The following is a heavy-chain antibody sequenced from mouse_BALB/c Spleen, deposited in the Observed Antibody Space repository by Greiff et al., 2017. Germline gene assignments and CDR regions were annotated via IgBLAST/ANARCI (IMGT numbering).Heavy chain of an antibody. J-gene: IGHJ2*01. CDR3: ARGRWLLREVDY. CDR2: IHPPDSET. Sequence: QVQLQQPGAELVRPGASVKLSCKASGYSFTSYWMNWVKQRPGQGLEWIGMIHPPDSETRLNQKFKDKATLTVDKSSSTAYMQLSSPTSEDSAVYYCARGRWLLREVDYWGQGTTLTVSS. V-gene: IGHV1-61*01. D-gene: IGHD2-3*01. CDR1: GYSFTSYW.